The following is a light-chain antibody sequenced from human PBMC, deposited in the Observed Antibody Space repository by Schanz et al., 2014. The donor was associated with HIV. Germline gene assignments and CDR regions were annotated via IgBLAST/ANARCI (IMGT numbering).Light chain of an antibody. Sequence: EIVMTQSPATLSVSPGERATLSCRASQTVSRNLAWYQQKPGQAPRLLIYGASSRATGVPDRFSGSGSGTDFTLKISRVEAEDVGVYYCTQTLQTPQFTFGPGTKVDIK. CDR3: TQTLQTPQFT. V-gene: IGKV3D-15*01. J-gene: IGKJ3*01. CDR2: GAS. CDR1: QTVSRN.